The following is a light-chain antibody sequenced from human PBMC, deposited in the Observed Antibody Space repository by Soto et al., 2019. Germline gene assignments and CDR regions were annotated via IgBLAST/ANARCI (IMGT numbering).Light chain of an antibody. CDR3: QQYTNWRT. Sequence: EIVMTQSPATLSVSPGGGATLSCRASQNVRSNLAWYQQRPGQAPRLLIYGASTRATGIPTRFSGSGSGTEFTLTISSLQSEDFAVYYCQQYTNWRTFGQGTSVDIK. V-gene: IGKV3-15*01. CDR2: GAS. CDR1: QNVRSN. J-gene: IGKJ1*01.